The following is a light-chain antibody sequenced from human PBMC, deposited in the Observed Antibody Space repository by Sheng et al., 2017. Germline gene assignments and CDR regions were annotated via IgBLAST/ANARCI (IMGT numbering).Light chain of an antibody. CDR2: EAT. Sequence: EIVLTQSPATLSLSPGERATLSCRASQNINRYLAWYQQKPGQGPRLVIYEATTRATGIPTRFSGSGSGTDFTLSISNLEPEDFALYFCQQCSNWPLTFGGGTKVEIK. CDR3: QQCSNWPLT. J-gene: IGKJ4*01. CDR1: QNINRY. V-gene: IGKV3-11*01.